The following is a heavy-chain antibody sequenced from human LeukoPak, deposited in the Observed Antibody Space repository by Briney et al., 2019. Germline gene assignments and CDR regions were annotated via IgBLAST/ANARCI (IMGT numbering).Heavy chain of an antibody. Sequence: PGGSLRLSCAVSGFTLSSNWMHWVRQVPGKGLVWVSRIDDVGSGTSYADSVKGRFTISRDDAKNTVYLQMNSLRAEDTAVYYCARSRRARHCPDFEYWGQGTLVTVSS. CDR1: GFTLSSNW. CDR3: ARSRRARHCPDFEY. CDR2: IDDVGSGT. J-gene: IGHJ4*02. V-gene: IGHV3-74*01.